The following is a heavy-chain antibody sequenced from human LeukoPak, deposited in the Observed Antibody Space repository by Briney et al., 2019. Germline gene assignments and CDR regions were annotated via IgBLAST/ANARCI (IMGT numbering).Heavy chain of an antibody. J-gene: IGHJ6*03. V-gene: IGHV4-34*01. CDR3: ARRGLKHYYDSSDYRNNYYYYYMDV. Sequence: SETLSLTCAVYGGSFSDYYWSWIRQPPGKGLEWIGEINHSGSTNYNPSLKSRVTISVDTSKNQFSLKLSPATAADTAVYYCARRGLKHYYDSSDYRNNYYYYYMDVWGKGTTVTVSS. CDR1: GGSFSDYY. CDR2: INHSGST. D-gene: IGHD3-22*01.